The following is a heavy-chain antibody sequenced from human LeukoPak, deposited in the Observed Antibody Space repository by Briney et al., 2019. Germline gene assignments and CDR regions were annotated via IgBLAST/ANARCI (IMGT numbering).Heavy chain of an antibody. CDR3: AKTGTPWYYFDY. V-gene: IGHV3-23*01. D-gene: IGHD6-13*01. CDR1: GFTFSSYV. Sequence: GGSLRLSCAASGFTFSSYVMSWVRQAPGKGLEWVSSIAGRGGDTYYDTYYADSVKGRFTISRDNSKNTLYLQMNSLRAEDTAVYYCAKTGTPWYYFDYWGQGTLVTVSS. J-gene: IGHJ4*02. CDR2: IAGRGGDT.